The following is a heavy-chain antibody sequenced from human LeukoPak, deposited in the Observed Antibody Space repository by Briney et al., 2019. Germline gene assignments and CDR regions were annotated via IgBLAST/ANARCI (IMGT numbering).Heavy chain of an antibody. D-gene: IGHD1-26*01. CDR3: AREYSGTYLVDF. V-gene: IGHV3-9*01. CDR1: GFSFDDYA. CDR2: ISWNSVSK. J-gene: IGHJ4*02. Sequence: GGSLRLSCAASGFSFDDYAMHWVRQAPGKGLEWVSGISWNSVSKAYADSVKGRFTIYRDNAKNSLYLQMSSLRAEDTALYYCAREYSGTYLVDFWGQGTLVTVSS.